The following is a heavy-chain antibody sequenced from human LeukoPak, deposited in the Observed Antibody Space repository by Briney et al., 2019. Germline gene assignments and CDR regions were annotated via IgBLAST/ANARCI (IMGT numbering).Heavy chain of an antibody. CDR2: IYTSGST. CDR3: ARGGLWFGEFYYMDV. V-gene: IGHV4-59*10. J-gene: IGHJ6*03. Sequence: SETLSLTCAVYGGSFSGYYGSWIRQPAGKGLEGIGRIYTSGSTNYNPSLKSRVTMSVDTSKNQFSLKLSSVPAADTAVYYCARGGLWFGEFYYMDVWGKGTTVTVSS. D-gene: IGHD3-10*01. CDR1: GGSFSGYY.